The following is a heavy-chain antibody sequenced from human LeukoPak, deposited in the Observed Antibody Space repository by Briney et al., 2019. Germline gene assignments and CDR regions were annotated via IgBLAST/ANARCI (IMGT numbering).Heavy chain of an antibody. CDR3: ARDHVGYCSGGSCHGWFDP. CDR2: IYYSGST. D-gene: IGHD2-15*01. CDR1: GGSITSSGYY. V-gene: IGHV4-61*08. J-gene: IGHJ5*02. Sequence: PSETLSLTCSVSGGSITSSGYYWSWVRQPPGKGLEWIGYIYYSGSTNYNPSLKSRVTISVDTSKNQFSLKLSSVTAADTAVYYCARDHVGYCSGGSCHGWFDPWGQGTLVTVSS.